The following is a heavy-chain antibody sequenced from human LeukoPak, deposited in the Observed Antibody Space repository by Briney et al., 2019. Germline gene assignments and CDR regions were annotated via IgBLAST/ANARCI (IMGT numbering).Heavy chain of an antibody. V-gene: IGHV3-23*01. J-gene: IGHJ4*02. CDR3: AKGGYSYGLHFDY. CDR2: ISGSGGST. CDR1: GFTFSSYA. D-gene: IGHD5-18*01. Sequence: GGSLRPSCAASGFTFSSYAMSWVRQAPGKGLEWVSAISGSGGSTYYADSVKGRFTISRDNSKNTLYLQMNSLRAEDTAVYYCAKGGYSYGLHFDYWGQGTLVTVSS.